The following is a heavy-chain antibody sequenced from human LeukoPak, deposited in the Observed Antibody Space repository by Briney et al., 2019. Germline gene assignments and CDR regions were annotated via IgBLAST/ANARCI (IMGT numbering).Heavy chain of an antibody. CDR2: ISAYNGNT. CDR3: ARTTGVVGAKSVDY. D-gene: IGHD1-26*01. CDR1: GYTFTSYG. J-gene: IGHJ4*02. Sequence: ASVKVSCKASGYTFTSYGISWVRQAPGQGLEWMGWISAYNGNTNYAQKLQGRVTMTTDTSTSTAYMELRSLRSDDTAVYYCARTTGVVGAKSVDYWGQGTLVTVSS. V-gene: IGHV1-18*01.